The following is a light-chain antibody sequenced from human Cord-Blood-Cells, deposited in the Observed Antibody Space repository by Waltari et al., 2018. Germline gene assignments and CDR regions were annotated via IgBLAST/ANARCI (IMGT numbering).Light chain of an antibody. Sequence: QSALTQPRSVSGSPGQSVTISCTGTSRDVGGYNYVPWYQQHPGKAPKLMIYDVSKRPSGVPDLFSGSKSGNTASLTISGLQAEDEADYYCCSYAGSYTLVFGTGTKVTVL. CDR2: DVS. CDR1: SRDVGGYNY. CDR3: CSYAGSYTLV. J-gene: IGLJ1*01. V-gene: IGLV2-11*01.